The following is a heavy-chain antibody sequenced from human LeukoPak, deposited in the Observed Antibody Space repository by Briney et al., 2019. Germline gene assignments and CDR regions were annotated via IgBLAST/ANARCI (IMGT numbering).Heavy chain of an antibody. V-gene: IGHV3-30*18. D-gene: IGHD6-19*01. J-gene: IGHJ4*02. CDR2: ISYDGSNK. CDR3: AKLGGGYSSGSRGLYFDY. CDR1: GFTFSSYG. Sequence: PGRSLRLSCAASGFTFSSYGMHWVRQAPGKGLEWVAVISYDGSNKYYADSVKGRFTISRDNSKNTLYLQMNSLRAEDTAVYYCAKLGGGYSSGSRGLYFDYWGQGTLVTVSS.